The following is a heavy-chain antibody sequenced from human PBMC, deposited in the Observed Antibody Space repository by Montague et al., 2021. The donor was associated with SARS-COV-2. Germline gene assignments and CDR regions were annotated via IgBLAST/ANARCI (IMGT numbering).Heavy chain of an antibody. V-gene: IGHV2-70*04. CDR1: GFSLSTSGMR. Sequence: PALVKPTKTLTLTCTFSGFSLSTSGMRASWIRQPPGKALEWLARIDWDDDKFYSTSLKTRLTISKDTSKNQVVLTMTNMDPVDTATYYCARSYSDILTAYYTPFDYWGQGTMVTVSS. CDR2: IDWDDDK. CDR3: ARSYSDILTAYYTPFDY. D-gene: IGHD3-9*01. J-gene: IGHJ4*02.